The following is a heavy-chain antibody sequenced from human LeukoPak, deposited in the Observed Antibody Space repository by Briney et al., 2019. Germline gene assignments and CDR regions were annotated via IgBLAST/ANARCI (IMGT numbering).Heavy chain of an antibody. CDR2: INPNSGGT. CDR3: ARDRTMVYATRKWWFDP. CDR1: GFTFTSYY. V-gene: IGHV1-2*02. Sequence: ASVKVSCKASGFTFTSYYMHWVRQAPGQGLEWMGWINPNSGGTNYAQKFQGRVTMTRDTSISTAYMELSRLRSDDTAVYYCARDRTMVYATRKWWFDPWGQGTLVTVSS. J-gene: IGHJ5*02. D-gene: IGHD2-8*01.